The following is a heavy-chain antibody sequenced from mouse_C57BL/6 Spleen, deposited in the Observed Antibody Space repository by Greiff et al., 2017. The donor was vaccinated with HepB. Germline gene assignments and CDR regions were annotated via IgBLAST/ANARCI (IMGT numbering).Heavy chain of an antibody. CDR1: GFTFSSYA. V-gene: IGHV5-4*01. CDR2: ISDGGSYT. J-gene: IGHJ3*01. Sequence: EVQGVESGGGLVKPGGSLKLSCAASGFTFSSYAMSWVRQTPEKRLEWVATISDGGSYTYYPDNVKGRFTISRDNAKNNLYLQMSHLKSEDTAMYYCARGAPGAYWGQGTLVTVSA. D-gene: IGHD4-1*01. CDR3: ARGAPGAY.